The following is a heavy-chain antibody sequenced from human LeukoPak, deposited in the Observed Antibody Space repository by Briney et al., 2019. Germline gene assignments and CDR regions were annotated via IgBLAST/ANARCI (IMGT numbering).Heavy chain of an antibody. CDR2: TYYRSKWYN. Sequence: SQTLSLTCAISGDSVSSNSAAWHWIRQSPSRGLKWLGRTYYRSKWYNDYAVSVKSRITINPDTSKNQFSLQLNSVTPEDTAVYYCARDSNGVRGFFDYWGQGTLVTVSS. V-gene: IGHV6-1*01. J-gene: IGHJ4*02. CDR3: ARDSNGVRGFFDY. D-gene: IGHD3-10*01. CDR1: GDSVSSNSAA.